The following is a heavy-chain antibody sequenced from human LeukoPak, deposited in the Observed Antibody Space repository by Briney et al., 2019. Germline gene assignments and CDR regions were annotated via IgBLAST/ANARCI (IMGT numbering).Heavy chain of an antibody. Sequence: ASLKVSSKASGYTFTVYYMHWVRHAPGQGLQWVGIINPIGGSTSYAQKFQGRVTMTRDTSTRTVYMELSSLRSEDTAVYYCASNKVPAAVIDYWGQGTLVTVSS. J-gene: IGHJ4*02. CDR3: ASNKVPAAVIDY. CDR2: INPIGGST. D-gene: IGHD2-2*01. V-gene: IGHV1-46*03. CDR1: GYTFTVYY.